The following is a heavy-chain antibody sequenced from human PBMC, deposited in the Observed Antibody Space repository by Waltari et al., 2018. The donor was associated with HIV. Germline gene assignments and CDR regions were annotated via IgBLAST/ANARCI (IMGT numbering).Heavy chain of an antibody. J-gene: IGHJ6*02. CDR3: ARLGYCSSTSCYYYYYYGMDV. CDR1: GYTFTSYA. Sequence: QVQLVQSGAEVKKPGASVKVSCKSSGYTFTSYAIHWVRQAPGQGLEWMGWMNPNSGNTGYAQKFQGRVTMTRNTSISTAYMELSSLRSEDTAVYYCARLGYCSSTSCYYYYYYGMDVWGQGTTVTVSS. D-gene: IGHD2-2*01. V-gene: IGHV1-8*01. CDR2: MNPNSGNT.